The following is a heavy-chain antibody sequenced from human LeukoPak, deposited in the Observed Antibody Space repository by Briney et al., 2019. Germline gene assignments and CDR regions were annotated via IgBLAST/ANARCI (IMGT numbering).Heavy chain of an antibody. CDR2: IYLDGRT. Sequence: SETLSLTCTVSGGSLTDSSFYWGWIRQSPGAGLEWIGKIYLDGRTNYAPSLRSRVTMSVDTSKNQFSLRLTSVTAADRAVYYCAXXXXXYFRHGXYFYYXDVWGKXTTVXVSS. CDR1: GGSLTDSSFY. V-gene: IGHV4-39*01. D-gene: IGHD2-2*03. CDR3: AXXXXXYFRHGXYFYYXDV. J-gene: IGHJ6*03.